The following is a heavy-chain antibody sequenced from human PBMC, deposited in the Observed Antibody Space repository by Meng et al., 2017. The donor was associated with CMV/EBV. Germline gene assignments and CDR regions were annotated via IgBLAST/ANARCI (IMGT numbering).Heavy chain of an antibody. V-gene: IGHV1-46*01. CDR1: GYTFTSYY. CDR3: AAFRWANGVPFFWDY. CDR2: INPSGGST. J-gene: IGHJ4*02. Sequence: ASVKVSCKASGYTFTSYYMHWVRQAPGQGLEWMGIINPSGGSTSYAQKFQGRVTMTRDTSTSTVYMELSSLRSEDTAVYYCAAFRWANGVPFFWDYWGQGTLVTVSS. D-gene: IGHD2-8*01.